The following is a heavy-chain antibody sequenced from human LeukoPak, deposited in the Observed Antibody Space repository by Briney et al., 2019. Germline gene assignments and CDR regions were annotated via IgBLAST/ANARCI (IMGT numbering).Heavy chain of an antibody. CDR3: TKAGVVGAKAGFDN. Sequence: GGSLRLSCVGSGFTSSTYGMTWVRQAPGKGLEWVSSIDSSSNYIFYADSVKGRFTISRDNAKNSLDLQMNNLRDEDTAIYYCTKAGVVGAKAGFDNWGQGTLVTVSS. D-gene: IGHD1-26*01. CDR1: GFTSSTYG. J-gene: IGHJ4*02. CDR2: IDSSSNYI. V-gene: IGHV3-21*01.